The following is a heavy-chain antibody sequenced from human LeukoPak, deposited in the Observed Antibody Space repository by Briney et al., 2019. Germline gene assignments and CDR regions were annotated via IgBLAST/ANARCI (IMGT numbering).Heavy chain of an antibody. Sequence: GGSLRLSCAASGFTFSSYSMNWVRQAPGKGLEWVSYISSSSSTIYYADSVKGRFTISRDNAKNSLYLQMNSLRAEDTAVYYCARDRNSYGLPDDAFDIWGRGTMVTVSS. CDR2: ISSSSSTI. D-gene: IGHD5-18*01. CDR3: ARDRNSYGLPDDAFDI. CDR1: GFTFSSYS. J-gene: IGHJ3*02. V-gene: IGHV3-48*01.